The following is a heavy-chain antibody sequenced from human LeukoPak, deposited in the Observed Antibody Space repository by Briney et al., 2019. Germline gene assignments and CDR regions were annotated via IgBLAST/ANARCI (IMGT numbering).Heavy chain of an antibody. CDR1: GYSFTSYW. D-gene: IGHD4-17*01. V-gene: IGHV5-10-1*01. CDR3: ARSHGDYRADYYYYGMDV. Sequence: GESLQISCKGSGYSFTSYWISWVRQMPGKGLEWMGRIDPSDSYTNYSPSFQGHVTISADQSISTAYLQWSSLKASDTAMYYCARSHGDYRADYYYYGMDVWGQGTTVTVSS. J-gene: IGHJ6*02. CDR2: IDPSDSYT.